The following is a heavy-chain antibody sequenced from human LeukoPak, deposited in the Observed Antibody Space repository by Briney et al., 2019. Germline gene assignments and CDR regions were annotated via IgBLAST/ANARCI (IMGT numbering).Heavy chain of an antibody. V-gene: IGHV1-46*01. J-gene: IGHJ4*02. CDR2: INPGSEST. CDR3: ARSIGVVKIGSFDY. D-gene: IGHD3-22*01. Sequence: GASVKVSCKASRYTFLNHCLHWVRQAPGQGLEWMGIINPGSESTNYAQKFQGRVTITTDESTSTAYMELGSLRSEDTAVYYCARSIGVVKIGSFDYWGQGTLVTVSS. CDR1: RYTFLNHC.